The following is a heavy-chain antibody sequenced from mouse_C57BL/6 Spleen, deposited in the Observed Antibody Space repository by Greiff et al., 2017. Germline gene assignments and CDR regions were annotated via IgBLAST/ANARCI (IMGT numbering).Heavy chain of an antibody. CDR2: ISNGGGST. V-gene: IGHV5-12*01. CDR3: AKQNYGSRDYAMDY. D-gene: IGHD1-1*01. CDR1: GFTFSDYY. J-gene: IGHJ4*01. Sequence: DVMLVESGGGLVQPGGSLKLSCAASGFTFSDYYMYWVRQTPEKRLEWVAYISNGGGSTYYPATVTGRFTISSDNAENTLYLQMSRLKSEDTAMYYCAKQNYGSRDYAMDYWGQGTSVTVSS.